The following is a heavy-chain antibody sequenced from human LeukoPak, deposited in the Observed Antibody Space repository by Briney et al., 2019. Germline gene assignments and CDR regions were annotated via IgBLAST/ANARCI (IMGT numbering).Heavy chain of an antibody. J-gene: IGHJ4*02. CDR2: MYYRGST. CDR1: GGSISSSSHY. D-gene: IGHD1-26*01. CDR3: ATTTIRLGY. Sequence: PSETQSLTCTVSGGSISSSSHYWGWIRQPPGKGLEWIGSMYYRGSTYHNPSLKSRVTISVGTSKNQFSLKLSSVTAADTAVYYCATTTIRLGYWGQGTLVTVSS. V-gene: IGHV4-39*07.